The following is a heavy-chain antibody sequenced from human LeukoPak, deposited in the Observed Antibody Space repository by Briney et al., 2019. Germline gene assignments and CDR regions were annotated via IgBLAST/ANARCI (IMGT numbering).Heavy chain of an antibody. Sequence: ASVKVSCKASGYTFTGYCMHWVRQAPGQGLEWMGWINPNSGGTNYAQRFQGRVTMTRDTSISTAYMELNRLRSDDTAVYYCAREAYGSGSFRTDYYYMDVWGKGTTVTISS. CDR2: INPNSGGT. CDR1: GYTFTGYC. J-gene: IGHJ6*03. CDR3: AREAYGSGSFRTDYYYMDV. D-gene: IGHD3-10*01. V-gene: IGHV1-2*02.